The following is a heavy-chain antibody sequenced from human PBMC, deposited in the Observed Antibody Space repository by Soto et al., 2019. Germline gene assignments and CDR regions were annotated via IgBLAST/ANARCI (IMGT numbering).Heavy chain of an antibody. CDR3: AKDPLRYCSSTSCYSPYGMEV. CDR2: ISGSGGST. J-gene: IGHJ6*02. D-gene: IGHD2-2*01. Sequence: EVQLLESGGGLVQPGGSLRLSCAASGFTFSSYAMSWVRQAPGKGLEWVSAISGSGGSTYYADSVKGRFTISRDNSKNTLSLQMNSLRAEDTAVYYCAKDPLRYCSSTSCYSPYGMEVWGQGTTVTVSS. V-gene: IGHV3-23*01. CDR1: GFTFSSYA.